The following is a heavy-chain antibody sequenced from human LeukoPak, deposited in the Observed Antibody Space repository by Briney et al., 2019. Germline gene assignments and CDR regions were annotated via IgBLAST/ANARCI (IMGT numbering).Heavy chain of an antibody. CDR2: IIPIFGTA. D-gene: IGHD6-13*01. CDR1: GGTFSSYA. J-gene: IGHJ6*03. V-gene: IGHV1-69*06. CDR3: ARDNYQIYSSSWPYYYYYYMDV. Sequence: SVTVSCKASGGTFSSYAISWVRQAPGQGLEWMGGIIPIFGTANYAQKFQGRVTITADKSTSTAYMELSSLRSEDTAVYYCARDNYQIYSSSWPYYYYYYMDVWGKGTTVTVSS.